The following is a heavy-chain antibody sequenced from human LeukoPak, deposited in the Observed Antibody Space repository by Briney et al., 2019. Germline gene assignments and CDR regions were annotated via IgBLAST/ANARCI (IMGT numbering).Heavy chain of an antibody. J-gene: IGHJ4*02. CDR2: IYHSGST. V-gene: IGHV4-59*01. D-gene: IGHD1-26*01. Sequence: PSETLSLTCTVSGGSISSYYWSWIRQPPGKGLEWIGYIYHSGSTNYNPSLKSRVTISVDTSKNRFSLKLSSVTAADTAVYYCAKDDGSRSYSVYWGQGTLVTVSS. CDR3: AKDDGSRSYSVY. CDR1: GGSISSYY.